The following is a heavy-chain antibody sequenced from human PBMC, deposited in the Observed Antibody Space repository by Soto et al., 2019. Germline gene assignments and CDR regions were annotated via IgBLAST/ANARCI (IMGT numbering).Heavy chain of an antibody. CDR1: GGSFSGYY. CDR2: IYHSGST. V-gene: IGHV4-34*09. D-gene: IGHD3-3*01. CDR3: AREKVAIFRVIIGNYFDS. J-gene: IGHJ4*02. Sequence: SETLSLTCAVYGGSFSGYYWSWIRQPPGKGLEWIGCIYHSGSTYYNPSLKSRVSISVDTSNNHFSLKLTSVTAADTAVYYCAREKVAIFRVIIGNYFDSWGQGTLVTVSS.